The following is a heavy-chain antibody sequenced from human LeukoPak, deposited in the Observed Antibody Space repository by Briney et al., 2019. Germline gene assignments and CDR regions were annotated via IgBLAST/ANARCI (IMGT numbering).Heavy chain of an antibody. V-gene: IGHV3-48*01. CDR2: ITSGSSTI. D-gene: IGHD1-14*01. CDR1: GFTFDSYS. J-gene: IGHJ4*02. Sequence: GGSLRLSCAASGFTFDSYSMSWVRQAPGKGLEWVSYITSGSSTIYYPDSVKGRFTISRDNSKNTLYLQMNSLRAEDTAVYYCAKGPGAQGYWGQGTLVTVSS. CDR3: AKGPGAQGY.